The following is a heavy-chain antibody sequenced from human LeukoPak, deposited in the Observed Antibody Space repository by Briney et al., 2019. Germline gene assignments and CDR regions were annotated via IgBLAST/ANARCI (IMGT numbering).Heavy chain of an antibody. Sequence: ASVKVSCKASGYTFTSYGISWVRQAPGQGLEWMGWISADNGNTNYAQKLQRRVTMTTDTYTSTAYMELRSLRSDDTAVYYCARVRGRLRNAFDIWGQGTMVTVSS. CDR3: ARVRGRLRNAFDI. CDR1: GYTFTSYG. CDR2: ISADNGNT. J-gene: IGHJ3*02. V-gene: IGHV1-18*01. D-gene: IGHD5-12*01.